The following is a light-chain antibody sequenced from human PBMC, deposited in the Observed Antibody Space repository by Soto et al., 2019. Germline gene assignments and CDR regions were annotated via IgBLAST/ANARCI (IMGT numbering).Light chain of an antibody. CDR3: QQLNGYQLS. CDR1: QAMSAN. J-gene: IGKJ4*01. CDR2: SLS. Sequence: DIQLTQPPSFLSAPVGDPVTTTCRAIQAMSANLAWYQQKPGKVPKLLFRSLSTFQSGVPPRFSAGGSGTEFTLTISTLQPDDSGIYYCQQLNGYQLSFGGGTNVVIK. V-gene: IGKV1-9*01.